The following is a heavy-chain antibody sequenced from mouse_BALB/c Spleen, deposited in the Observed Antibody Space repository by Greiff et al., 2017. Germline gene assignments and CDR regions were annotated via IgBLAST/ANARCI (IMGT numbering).Heavy chain of an antibody. J-gene: IGHJ4*01. CDR3: TRHREAMDY. Sequence: QVQLQQPGAELVRPGASVKLSCKASGYTFTSYWINWVKQRPGQGLEWIGNIYPSDSYTNYNQKFKDKATLTVDKSSSTAYMQLSSPTSEDSAVYYCTRHREAMDYWGQGTSVTVSS. CDR1: GYTFTSYW. CDR2: IYPSDSYT. V-gene: IGHV1-69*02.